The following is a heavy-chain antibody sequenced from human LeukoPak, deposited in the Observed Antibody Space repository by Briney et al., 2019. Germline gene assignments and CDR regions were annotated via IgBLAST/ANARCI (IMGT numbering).Heavy chain of an antibody. Sequence: GGSLRLSCAASGFSFSSYDFHWVRQRKGESPEWVSAIGTAGDTYYPGSVKGRFTISRENAKNSLYLQMNILEVGDTAVYYCASATRGGYYDHWGQGTLVSVSS. CDR3: ASATRGGYYDH. CDR2: IGTAGDT. J-gene: IGHJ5*02. D-gene: IGHD3-22*01. CDR1: GFSFSSYD. V-gene: IGHV3-13*01.